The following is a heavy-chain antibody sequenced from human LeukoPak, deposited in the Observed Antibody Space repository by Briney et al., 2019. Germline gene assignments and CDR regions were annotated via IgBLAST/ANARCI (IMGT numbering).Heavy chain of an antibody. Sequence: ASVTVSCVATAYTFSNRGVNGVRQAPGQGLEWMGWIRANNGTTNYAQKFQGRVTMPTDRCTDTADMEHRSLRYGDTAGYYCARRVLGSVEWRNAEWGRETLVTVSS. CDR1: AYTFSNRG. CDR2: IRANNGTT. V-gene: IGHV1-18*01. CDR3: ARRVLGSVEWRNAE. J-gene: IGHJ4*02. D-gene: IGHD3-3*01.